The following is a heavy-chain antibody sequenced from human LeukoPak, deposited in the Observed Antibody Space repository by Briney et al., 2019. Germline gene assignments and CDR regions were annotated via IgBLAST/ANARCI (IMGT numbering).Heavy chain of an antibody. D-gene: IGHD3-3*01. J-gene: IGHJ3*02. CDR2: INHSGST. CDR3: ARDGPRITIFGVVISADAFDI. Sequence: PSETLSLTCAVYGGSFSGYYWSWIRQPPGKGLEWIGEINHSGSTNYNPSLKSRVTISVDTSKNQFSLKLSSVTAADTAVYYCARDGPRITIFGVVISADAFDIWGQGTMVTVSS. V-gene: IGHV4-34*01. CDR1: GGSFSGYY.